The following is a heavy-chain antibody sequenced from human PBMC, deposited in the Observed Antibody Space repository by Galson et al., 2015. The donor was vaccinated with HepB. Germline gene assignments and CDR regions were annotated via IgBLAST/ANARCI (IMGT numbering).Heavy chain of an antibody. CDR1: GFTFSISW. Sequence: SLRLSCAASGFTFSISWMTWVRQAPGKGLEWVASISDDGDNEHFADSVKGRFAISRDNSKNTLFLQMNSLKADDTAPYYCAKDRDQGEWELLGYFDRWGQGTLVTVSS. D-gene: IGHD3-22*01. CDR3: AKDRDQGEWELLGYFDR. J-gene: IGHJ4*02. CDR2: ISDDGDNE. V-gene: IGHV3-30*18.